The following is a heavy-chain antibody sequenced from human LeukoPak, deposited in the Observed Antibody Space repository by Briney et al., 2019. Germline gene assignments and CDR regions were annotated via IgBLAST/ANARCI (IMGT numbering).Heavy chain of an antibody. CDR1: GGSISSYY. V-gene: IGHV4-59*01. D-gene: IGHD2-15*01. Sequence: TASATLSLTCTVSGGSISSYYWSWIRQPPGKGLEWIGNIYYSGSTNYNPSLKSRVTISVDTSKNQFSLKLSSVTAADTAVYYCARDSGGTVSGAFDIWGQGTMVTVSS. J-gene: IGHJ3*02. CDR3: ARDSGGTVSGAFDI. CDR2: IYYSGST.